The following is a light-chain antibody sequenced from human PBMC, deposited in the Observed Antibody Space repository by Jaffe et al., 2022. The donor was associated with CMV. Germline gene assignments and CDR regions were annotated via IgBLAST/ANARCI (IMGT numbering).Light chain of an antibody. Sequence: DIVMTQSPLSLPVTPGEPASISCRSSHSLLHSNGYTYLDWYLQKPGQSPKLLIYLGSNRASGVPDRFTGSGSGTDFTLKISRVEAEDVGVYYCMQGLQTPQTFGQGTKVEVK. CDR1: HSLLHSNGYTY. CDR3: MQGLQTPQT. V-gene: IGKV2-28*01. J-gene: IGKJ1*01. CDR2: LGS.